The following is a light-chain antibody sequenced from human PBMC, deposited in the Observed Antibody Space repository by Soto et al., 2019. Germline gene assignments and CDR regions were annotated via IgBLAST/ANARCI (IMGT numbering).Light chain of an antibody. J-gene: IGKJ1*01. CDR1: QSLSSSY. CDR3: QQYGRSPPWT. CDR2: GAS. V-gene: IGKV3-20*01. Sequence: EIVLTQSPGPLSLSPGERATLSGRASQSLSSSYLAWYQQKPGQAPMLLIYGASSTATGIPDRFSGSGSGTDFTLTISRLEPEDMALYYCQQYGRSPPWTFGQGIKVEIK.